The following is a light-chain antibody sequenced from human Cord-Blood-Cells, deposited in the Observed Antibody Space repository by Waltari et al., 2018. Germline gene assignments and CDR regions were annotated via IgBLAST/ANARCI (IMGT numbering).Light chain of an antibody. J-gene: IGLJ1*01. V-gene: IGLV2-14*01. CDR2: DVS. CDR1: SSDVGGYNY. CDR3: SSYTSSSTYV. Sequence: QSSLTQPASLSGSPGQSITISCTGTSSDVGGYNYVSWYQQHPGKAPKLMLYDVSKRPSGVSNRFSGSKSGNTASLTISGLQAEDEADYYCSSYTSSSTYVFGTGTKVTVL.